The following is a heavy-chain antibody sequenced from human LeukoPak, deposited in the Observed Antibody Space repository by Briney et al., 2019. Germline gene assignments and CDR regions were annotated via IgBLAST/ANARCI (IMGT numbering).Heavy chain of an antibody. D-gene: IGHD1-26*01. J-gene: IGHJ4*02. CDR3: AKAQWELLLLDY. V-gene: IGHV3-23*01. CDR2: ISGSDGST. CDR1: GFTFSSYA. Sequence: GGSLRLSCAASGFTFSSYAMSWVRQAPGKGLEWVSAISGSDGSTYYADSVKGRFTISRDNSKNTLYLQMNSLRAEDTAVYYCAKAQWELLLLDYWGQGTPVTVSS.